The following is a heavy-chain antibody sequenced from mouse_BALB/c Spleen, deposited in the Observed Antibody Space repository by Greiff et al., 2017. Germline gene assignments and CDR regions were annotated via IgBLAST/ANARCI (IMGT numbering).Heavy chain of an antibody. CDR2: ISSGGSYT. CDR1: GFTFSSYA. CDR3: ARLTTVVAKGFDY. V-gene: IGHV5-9-3*01. J-gene: IGHJ2*01. D-gene: IGHD1-1*01. Sequence: EVHLVESGGGLVKPGGSLKLSCAASGFTFSSYAMSWVRQTPEKRLEWVATISSGGSYTYYPDSVKGRFTISRDNAKNTLYLQMSSLRSEDTAMYYCARLTTVVAKGFDYWGQGTTLTVSS.